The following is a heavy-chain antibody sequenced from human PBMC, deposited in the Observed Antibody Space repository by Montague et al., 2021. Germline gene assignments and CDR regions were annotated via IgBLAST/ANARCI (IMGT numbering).Heavy chain of an antibody. Sequence: SETLSLTCTVSGASITSNTYYWGWTRQSPGKGLEWIGSIYYSGNSFYQPSLKSRITMAVDTSKNQFSLKLSSVTAADTAIYHCARVFSSWYVGWFDPWGQGTLVTVSS. V-gene: IGHV4-39*07. CDR3: ARVFSSWYVGWFDP. CDR1: GASITSNTYY. CDR2: IYYSGNS. D-gene: IGHD6-13*01. J-gene: IGHJ5*02.